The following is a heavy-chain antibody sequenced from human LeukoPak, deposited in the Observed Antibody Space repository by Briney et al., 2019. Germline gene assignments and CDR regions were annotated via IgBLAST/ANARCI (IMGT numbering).Heavy chain of an antibody. CDR1: GGSISSYY. D-gene: IGHD3-16*01. Sequence: SETLSPTCTVSGGSISSYYWSWIRQPPGKGLEWIGYIYYSGSTNYNPSLKSRVTISVDTSKNQFSLKLSSVTAADTAVYYCARGLSYWGQGTLVTVSS. J-gene: IGHJ4*02. CDR2: IYYSGST. CDR3: ARGLSY. V-gene: IGHV4-59*01.